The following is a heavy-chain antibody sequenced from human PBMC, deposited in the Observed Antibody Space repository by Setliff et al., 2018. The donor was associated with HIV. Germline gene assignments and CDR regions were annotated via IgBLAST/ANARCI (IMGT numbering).Heavy chain of an antibody. Sequence: GGSLRLSCAASGFTFSTYGIQWVRQAPGKGLECVAVIWYDGINKYYADSVNGLFTISRDNSKNTLYLQMNSLRAEDTAMYYCATSLMGQYFYYWGQGTLVTVSS. CDR3: ATSLMGQYFYY. CDR1: GFTFSTYG. CDR2: IWYDGINK. D-gene: IGHD3-10*01. V-gene: IGHV3-33*01. J-gene: IGHJ4*02.